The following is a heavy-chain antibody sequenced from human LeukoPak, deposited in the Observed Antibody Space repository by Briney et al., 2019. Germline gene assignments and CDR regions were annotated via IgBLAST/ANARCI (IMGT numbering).Heavy chain of an antibody. J-gene: IGHJ3*02. CDR1: GYTFTSYG. Sequence: SVKVSCKASGYTFTSYGISWVRQAPGQGLEWMGGIIPVFGTANYAQKFQGRVTITADESTSTAYMELSSLRSEDTAVFYCARDRVVGLGIDNAFDIWGHGTMVTVSS. CDR3: ARDRVVGLGIDNAFDI. V-gene: IGHV1-69*13. CDR2: IIPVFGTA. D-gene: IGHD2-15*01.